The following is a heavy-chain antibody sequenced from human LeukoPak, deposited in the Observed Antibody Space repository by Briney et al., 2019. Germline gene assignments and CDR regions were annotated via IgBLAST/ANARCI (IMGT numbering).Heavy chain of an antibody. D-gene: IGHD2-2*01. CDR1: GYTFTSYD. CDR3: ARALSLGYCSSTSCNWFDP. CDR2: MNPNSGNT. Sequence: ASVKVSCKASGYTFTSYDINWVRQATGRGLEWMGWMNPNSGNTGYAQKFQGRVTMTRNTSISTAYMELSSLRSEDTAVYYCARALSLGYCSSTSCNWFDPWGQGTLVTVSS. J-gene: IGHJ5*02. V-gene: IGHV1-8*01.